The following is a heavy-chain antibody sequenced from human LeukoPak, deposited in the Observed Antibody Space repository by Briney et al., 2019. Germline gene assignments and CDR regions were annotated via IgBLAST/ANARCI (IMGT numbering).Heavy chain of an antibody. V-gene: IGHV3-23*01. J-gene: IGHJ4*02. CDR1: GFTFSSYA. Sequence: AGGSLRLSCAASGFTFSSYAMSWVRQAPGKGLEWVSAISGSGGSTYYADSVKGRFTISRDNSKNTLFLQMNSLRAEDTAVYFCAKGDAYCGGDCFPDWGQGTLVTVSS. CDR3: AKGDAYCGGDCFPD. D-gene: IGHD2-21*02. CDR2: ISGSGGST.